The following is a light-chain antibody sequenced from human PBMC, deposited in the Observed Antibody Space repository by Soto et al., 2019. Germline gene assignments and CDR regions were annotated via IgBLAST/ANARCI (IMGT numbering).Light chain of an antibody. Sequence: AIRMTQSPSSLSASTGDRVTITCRASQGISSYLAWYQQRPGKAPKLVIYAASALQSGVPSRFSGSGSGTDFTLTISCLQSEDFATYYCQQYYSYPRTFGQGTKV. V-gene: IGKV1-8*01. CDR2: AAS. CDR1: QGISSY. CDR3: QQYYSYPRT. J-gene: IGKJ1*01.